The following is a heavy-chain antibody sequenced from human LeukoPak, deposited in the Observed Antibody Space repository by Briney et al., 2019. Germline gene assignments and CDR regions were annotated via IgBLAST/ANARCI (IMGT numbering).Heavy chain of an antibody. V-gene: IGHV4-59*12. J-gene: IGHJ4*02. CDR2: IYYSGST. Sequence: SETLSLTCTVSGGSISSYYWNWIRQPPGKGLEWIGYIYYSGSTNYNPSLKSRVTISVDTSKNQFSLKLGSVTAADTAVYYCARDLAVAGTGLDYWGQGTLVTVSS. D-gene: IGHD6-19*01. CDR3: ARDLAVAGTGLDY. CDR1: GGSISSYY.